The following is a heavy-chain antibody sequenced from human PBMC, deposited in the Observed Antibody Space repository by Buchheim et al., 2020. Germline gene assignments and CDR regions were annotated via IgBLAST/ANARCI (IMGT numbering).Heavy chain of an antibody. CDR2: IGSKVYGGAT. J-gene: IGHJ4*02. Sequence: EVQLVESGGGLVQPGRSLRLSCTASGFTFGDYAMSWVRQAPGKGLEWVGFIGSKVYGGATEYAASVKGRFSISRDDSKSIAYLKMNSLKTEDTAVYYCAGSYGDYRGGDLDFWGQGTL. D-gene: IGHD4-17*01. V-gene: IGHV3-49*04. CDR1: GFTFGDYA. CDR3: AGSYGDYRGGDLDF.